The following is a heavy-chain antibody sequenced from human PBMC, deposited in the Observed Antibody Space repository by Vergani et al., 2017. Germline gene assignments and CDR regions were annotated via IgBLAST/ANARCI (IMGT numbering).Heavy chain of an antibody. J-gene: IGHJ6*02. CDR3: ARDRYYLGSGSYPYFYYYGLDV. CDR1: FDSIRNLY. V-gene: IGHV4-38-2*02. Sequence: QVQLQESGPGLVKSSETLSLTCSVSFDSIRNLYCNWIRQPPGKGLEWIASFHHTGMTYNNPSLKSRVTISVDTSKNLISLKLNSVTAADTGVYYCARDRYYLGSGSYPYFYYYGLDVRGQGTAVTVSS. D-gene: IGHD3-10*01. CDR2: FHHTGMT.